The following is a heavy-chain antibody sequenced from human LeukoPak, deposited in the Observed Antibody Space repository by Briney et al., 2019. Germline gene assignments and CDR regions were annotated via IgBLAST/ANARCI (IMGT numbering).Heavy chain of an antibody. CDR2: IYTSGST. CDR1: GGSISSGSYY. Sequence: SETLSLTCTVSGGSISSGSYYWSWIRQPAGKGLEWIGRIYTSGSTSYNPSLKSRVTISVDTSKNQFSLKLSSVTAADTAVYYCARDRGARFYSSSWLSLYYFDYWGQGTLVTVSS. CDR3: ARDRGARFYSSSWLSLYYFDY. D-gene: IGHD6-13*01. J-gene: IGHJ4*02. V-gene: IGHV4-61*02.